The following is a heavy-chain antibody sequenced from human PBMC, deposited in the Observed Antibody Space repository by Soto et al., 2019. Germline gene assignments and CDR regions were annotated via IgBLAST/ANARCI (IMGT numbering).Heavy chain of an antibody. CDR3: VKEGEKAAILPYFDH. D-gene: IGHD5-18*01. J-gene: IGHJ4*02. CDR2: ISWHSGNI. V-gene: IGHV3-9*01. CDR1: GFTFDDYA. Sequence: EVQLVESGGGLVQPGRSLRLSCAASGFTFDDYAMHWVRQAPGKGLEWVSVISWHSGNIAYADSVKGRFTISRDNAKNSLYLQMNSLRVDDTAVYYCVKEGEKAAILPYFDHWGQGTLVTVSS.